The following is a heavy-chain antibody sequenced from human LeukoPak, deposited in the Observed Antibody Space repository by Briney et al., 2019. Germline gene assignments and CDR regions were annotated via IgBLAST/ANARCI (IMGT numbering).Heavy chain of an antibody. CDR2: INHSGST. CDR1: GGSFSGYY. V-gene: IGHV4-34*01. J-gene: IGHJ4*02. CDR3: ARPSSGWHPFDY. Sequence: SETLSLTCAVYGGSFSGYYWSWIRQPPGKGLEWIGEINHSGSTNYNPSLKSRVTISVDTPKNQFSLKLSSVTAADTAVYYCARPSSGWHPFDYWGQGTLVTVSS. D-gene: IGHD6-19*01.